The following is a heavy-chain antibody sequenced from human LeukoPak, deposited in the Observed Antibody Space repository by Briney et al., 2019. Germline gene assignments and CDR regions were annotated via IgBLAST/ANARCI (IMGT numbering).Heavy chain of an antibody. CDR1: GFTFSSYW. D-gene: IGHD5-12*01. CDR2: IKQDGSEK. CDR3: ARASSGYDLDWFDP. V-gene: IGHV3-7*01. J-gene: IGHJ5*02. Sequence: PGGSLRLSCAASGFTFSSYWMSWVRQAPGKGLEWVANIKQDGSEKYYVDSVKGRFTISRDNAKNSLYLQMNSLRAEDTAAYYCARASSGYDLDWFDPWGQGTLVTVSS.